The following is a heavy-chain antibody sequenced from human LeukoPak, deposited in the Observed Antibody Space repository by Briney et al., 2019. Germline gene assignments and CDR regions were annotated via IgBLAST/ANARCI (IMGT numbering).Heavy chain of an antibody. V-gene: IGHV1-2*02. CDR1: GYTFAGYY. J-gene: IGHJ5*02. CDR3: AIWQLVGPGFDP. D-gene: IGHD6-6*01. Sequence: ASVKVSCKASGYTFAGYYMHWVRQAPGQGLEWMGWINPNSGGTNYAQKFQGRVTMTRDTSISTAYMELSRLRSDDTAVYYCAIWQLVGPGFDPWGQGTLVTVSS. CDR2: INPNSGGT.